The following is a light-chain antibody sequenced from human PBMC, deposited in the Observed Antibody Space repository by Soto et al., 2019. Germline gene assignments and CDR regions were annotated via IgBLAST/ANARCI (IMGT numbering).Light chain of an antibody. V-gene: IGKV3-20*01. CDR3: QQYGSSQA. CDR2: GTS. Sequence: ELVLTQSPGTLSLSPGERATLSCRASRSIASSYLAWYQQRPGQAPRLLVSGTSTRATGIPDRFSGSGSGTDFTLTISRLEPEDFAVYYCQQYGSSQAFGQGTKVEIK. J-gene: IGKJ1*01. CDR1: RSIASSY.